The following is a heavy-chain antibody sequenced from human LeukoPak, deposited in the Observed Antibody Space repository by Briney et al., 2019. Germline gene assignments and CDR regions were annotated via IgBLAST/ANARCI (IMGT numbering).Heavy chain of an antibody. CDR3: ARVQGSPY. CDR2: FTGDSTNI. J-gene: IGHJ4*02. CDR1: GFTFSDYT. V-gene: IGHV3-21*01. Sequence: GGSLRLSCAASGFTFSDYTLNWVRQPPRKGLEWVSSFTGDSTNIYYADSVKGRFTVSRDNAKNSLYLHINSLRAEDAAVYYCARVQGSPYWGQGTLVTVSS.